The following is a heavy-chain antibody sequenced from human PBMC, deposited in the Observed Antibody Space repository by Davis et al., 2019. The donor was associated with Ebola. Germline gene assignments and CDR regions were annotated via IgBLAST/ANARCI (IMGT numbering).Heavy chain of an antibody. D-gene: IGHD3-16*01. J-gene: IGHJ6*03. CDR1: GGSVSSVIYS. V-gene: IGHV4-61*01. Sequence: SETLSLTCTVSGGSVSSVIYSWSWIRRPPGKGLEWIGYLYYSGSTNYNPSLKRRVTISVDTSKNQFSLKLTSVTAADTAVYYCARDSRGTTLDYYYYYYMDVWGKGTTVTVSS. CDR3: ARDSRGTTLDYYYYYYMDV. CDR2: LYYSGST.